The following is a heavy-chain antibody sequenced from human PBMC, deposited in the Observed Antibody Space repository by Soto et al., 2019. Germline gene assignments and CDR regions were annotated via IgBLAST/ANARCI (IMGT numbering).Heavy chain of an antibody. Sequence: EEQLLESGGGLVQPGGSLRLSCVTSGFTFINYAMSWVRQAPGQELEWVATVRGGGHTDYADSVRGRFTISRDNFRNTFFLQMNNLGVEDTAIYYCAKDTGQDVAFDCWGQGTLVTVSS. CDR2: VRGGGHT. V-gene: IGHV3-23*01. J-gene: IGHJ4*02. CDR1: GFTFINYA. CDR3: AKDTGQDVAFDC. D-gene: IGHD5-12*01.